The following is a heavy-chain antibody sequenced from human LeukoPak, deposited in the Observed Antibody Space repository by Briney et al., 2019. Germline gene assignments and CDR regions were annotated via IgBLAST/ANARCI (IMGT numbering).Heavy chain of an antibody. J-gene: IGHJ6*02. D-gene: IGHD3-10*01. V-gene: IGHV3-9*01. Sequence: GGSLRLSCATSGFTFDDYAMHWGRQAPGKGLEWVSGISWNSGTIGYADSVKGRFTISRDDAKSSLYLQMNSLRDEDTAVYYCAKDFGSGSYKSPNYKYYYYYGMDVWGQGTTVTVSS. CDR1: GFTFDDYA. CDR3: AKDFGSGSYKSPNYKYYYYYGMDV. CDR2: ISWNSGTI.